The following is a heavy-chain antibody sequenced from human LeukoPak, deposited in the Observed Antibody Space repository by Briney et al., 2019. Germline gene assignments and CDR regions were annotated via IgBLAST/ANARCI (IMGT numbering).Heavy chain of an antibody. Sequence: SVKVSCKASGGTFSSYAISWVRQAPGQGLEWMGGIIPIFGTANYAQKFQGRVTITADESTSTAYMELSSLRSEDTAVYYCASHRVYVSGYYMDVWGKGTTVTISS. D-gene: IGHD6-13*01. CDR3: ASHRVYVSGYYMDV. CDR2: IIPIFGTA. V-gene: IGHV1-69*13. CDR1: GGTFSSYA. J-gene: IGHJ6*03.